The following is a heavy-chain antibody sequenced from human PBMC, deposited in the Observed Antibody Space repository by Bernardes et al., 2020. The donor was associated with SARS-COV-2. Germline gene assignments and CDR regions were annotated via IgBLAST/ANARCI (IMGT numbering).Heavy chain of an antibody. CDR1: GYTLTELS. Sequence: ASVKVSCKVSGYTLTELSMHWVRQAPGKGLEWMGGFDPEESETIYAQKFQGRVTLTEDTSTDMAYIELSSLRSEDTAVYYCATGDGYFGSGGYYQFDYWGQGTLVTVSS. V-gene: IGHV1-24*01. CDR2: FDPEESET. CDR3: ATGDGYFGSGGYYQFDY. D-gene: IGHD3-10*01. J-gene: IGHJ4*02.